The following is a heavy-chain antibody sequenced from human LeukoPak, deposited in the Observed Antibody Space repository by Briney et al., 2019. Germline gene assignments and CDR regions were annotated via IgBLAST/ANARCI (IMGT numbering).Heavy chain of an antibody. V-gene: IGHV3-30*18. D-gene: IGHD6-19*01. CDR1: GFTFSSYG. CDR3: AKAWQQAVADY. J-gene: IGHJ4*02. Sequence: PGRSLRLSCAASGFTFSSYGMHWVRQAPGKGLEWVAVISYDGSNKYYADSVKGRFTISRDNSKNTLYLQMNSLRAEDTAVYYCAKAWQQAVADYWGQGTLVTVSS. CDR2: ISYDGSNK.